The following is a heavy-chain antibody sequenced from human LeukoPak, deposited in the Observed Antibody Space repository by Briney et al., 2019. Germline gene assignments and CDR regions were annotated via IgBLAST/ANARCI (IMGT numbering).Heavy chain of an antibody. CDR3: ARMEYDFWSGYKNFDY. V-gene: IGHV3-7*01. D-gene: IGHD3-3*01. Sequence: GGSLRLSCAASGFTFSSYWMSWVRQAPGKGLEWVANIKQDGSEKYYVDSVKGRFTIPRDNAKNSLYLQMNSLRAEDTAVYYCARMEYDFWSGYKNFDYWGQGTLVTVSS. CDR2: IKQDGSEK. CDR1: GFTFSSYW. J-gene: IGHJ4*02.